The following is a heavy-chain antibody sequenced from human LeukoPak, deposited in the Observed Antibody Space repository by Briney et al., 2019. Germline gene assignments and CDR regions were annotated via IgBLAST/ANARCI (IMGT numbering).Heavy chain of an antibody. CDR2: IYYSGST. CDR3: ERRPYSSGWYSDWYFDL. J-gene: IGHJ2*01. Sequence: SETLSLTCTVSGGSISSSSYYWGWIRQPPGKGLEWIGSIYYSGSTYYNPSLKSRVTISVDTSKNQFSLKLSSVTAADTAVYYCERRPYSSGWYSDWYFDLWGRGTLVTVSS. V-gene: IGHV4-39*01. CDR1: GGSISSSSYY. D-gene: IGHD6-19*01.